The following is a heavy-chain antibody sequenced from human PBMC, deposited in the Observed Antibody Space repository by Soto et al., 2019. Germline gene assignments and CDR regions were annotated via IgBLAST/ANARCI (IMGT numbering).Heavy chain of an antibody. CDR2: IYARRTT. V-gene: IGHV4-4*07. Sequence: SETVSLICAVSGACIRGFYWSWIRKSAGQGLEXIGRIYARRTTESNPSLRSRIMMSEDTSNKQFSLKLRCVTAADTAVYLCVRDGTKTLRDWFDPWGQGISVTVS. D-gene: IGHD1-1*01. CDR1: GACIRGFY. J-gene: IGHJ5*02. CDR3: VRDGTKTLRDWFDP.